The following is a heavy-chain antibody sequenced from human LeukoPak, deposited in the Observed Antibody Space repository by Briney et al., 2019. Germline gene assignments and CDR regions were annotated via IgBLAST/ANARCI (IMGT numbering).Heavy chain of an antibody. D-gene: IGHD6-19*01. CDR1: GGSISSYY. CDR2: IYTSGST. V-gene: IGHV4-4*07. J-gene: IGHJ4*02. Sequence: SETLSLTCTVSGGSISSYYWSWIRQPAGKVLEWIGRIYTSGSTNYNPSLKSRVTISVDKSKNQFSLKLSSVTAADTAVYYRARDLGGYSSGWSNGPYYFDYWGQGTLVTVSS. CDR3: ARDLGGYSSGWSNGPYYFDY.